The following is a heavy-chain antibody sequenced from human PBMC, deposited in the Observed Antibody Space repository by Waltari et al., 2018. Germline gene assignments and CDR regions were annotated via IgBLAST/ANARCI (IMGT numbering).Heavy chain of an antibody. CDR2: MKPNSGNK. Sequence: QVQLVQSGAEVKKPGASVKVSCKASGYTFTSYDINWVRQATGQGLEWMGWMKPNSGNKGYAQKFQGRVTITRNNSISTAYMELSSLRSEDSAVYYCARGNSYDFWSGYYTGGWFDPWGQGTLVTVSS. V-gene: IGHV1-8*03. D-gene: IGHD3-3*01. J-gene: IGHJ5*02. CDR1: GYTFTSYD. CDR3: ARGNSYDFWSGYYTGGWFDP.